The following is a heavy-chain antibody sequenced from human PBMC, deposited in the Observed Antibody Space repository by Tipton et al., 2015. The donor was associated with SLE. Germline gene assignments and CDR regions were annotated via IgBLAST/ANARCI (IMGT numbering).Heavy chain of an antibody. Sequence: TLSLTCAVYGGSFSGYYWSWIRQPPGKGLEWIGEINHSGSTNYNPSLKSRVTISVDTSKNQFSLKLSSVTAADTAVYYCARGQDGNLGYYFDYWGQGTLVTVSS. CDR1: GGSFSGYY. CDR3: ARGQDGNLGYYFDY. J-gene: IGHJ4*02. CDR2: INHSGST. V-gene: IGHV4-34*01. D-gene: IGHD5-24*01.